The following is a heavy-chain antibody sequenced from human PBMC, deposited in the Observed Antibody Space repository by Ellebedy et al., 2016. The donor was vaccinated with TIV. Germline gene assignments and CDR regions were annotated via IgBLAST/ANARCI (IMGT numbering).Heavy chain of an antibody. CDR3: ARDEGKWLHFFNF. CDR2: IKQDGSEK. V-gene: IGHV3-7*01. Sequence: GESLKISCAASGFTFSSYWMSWVRQAPGKGLEWVANIKQDGSEKYYVDSVKGRFTISRDNAKNSLYLQMSSLRAEDTAVYYCARDEGKWLHFFNFWGQGTLVTVSS. J-gene: IGHJ4*02. CDR1: GFTFSSYW. D-gene: IGHD5-24*01.